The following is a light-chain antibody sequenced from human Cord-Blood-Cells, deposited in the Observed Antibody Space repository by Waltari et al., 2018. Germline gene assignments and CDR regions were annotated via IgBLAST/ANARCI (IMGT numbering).Light chain of an antibody. CDR2: DVS. Sequence: QSALTQPASVSGSPGQSTPISCTATSRDVGGYTYGPSYQKQPGKAPKLMIYDVSKRPSGVSHRFSGSKSGNTASLTISGLQAEDEADYYCSSYTSSSTLGVFGTGTKVTVL. CDR1: SRDVGGYTY. V-gene: IGLV2-14*01. CDR3: SSYTSSSTLGV. J-gene: IGLJ1*01.